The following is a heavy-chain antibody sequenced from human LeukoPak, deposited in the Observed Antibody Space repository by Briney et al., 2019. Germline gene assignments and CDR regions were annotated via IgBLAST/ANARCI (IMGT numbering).Heavy chain of an antibody. Sequence: SETLSFTCAVYGGSFSGYYWSWIRQPPGEGLEWIGEINHSGSTNYNPSLKSRVTISVDTSKNQFSLKLSSVTAADTAVYYCARTLYYYARGPWGQGTLVTVSS. CDR3: ARTLYYYARGP. V-gene: IGHV4-34*01. D-gene: IGHD3-10*01. J-gene: IGHJ5*02. CDR1: GGSFSGYY. CDR2: INHSGST.